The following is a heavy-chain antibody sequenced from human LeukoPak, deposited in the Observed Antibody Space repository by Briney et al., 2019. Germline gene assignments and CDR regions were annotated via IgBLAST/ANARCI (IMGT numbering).Heavy chain of an antibody. D-gene: IGHD3-22*01. CDR2: NIPIFGTA. V-gene: IGHV1-69*05. Sequence: SVKVSCKASGGTFSSYAISWVRQAPGQGREWMGRNIPIFGTADYAQKFQGRVTITTDESTSTAYMELSSLRSEDTAVYYCARDRAGITMIVVVDDAFDIWGQGTMVTVSS. CDR3: ARDRAGITMIVVVDDAFDI. J-gene: IGHJ3*02. CDR1: GGTFSSYA.